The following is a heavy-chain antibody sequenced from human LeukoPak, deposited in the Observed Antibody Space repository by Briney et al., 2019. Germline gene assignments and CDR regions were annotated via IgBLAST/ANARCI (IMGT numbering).Heavy chain of an antibody. V-gene: IGHV4-4*02. CDR3: ARPLSLGYCSGGSCYGRGAWFDR. CDR1: GGSISSSNW. D-gene: IGHD2-15*01. J-gene: IGHJ5*02. CDR2: IYHSGST. Sequence: SETLSLTCAVSGGSISSSNWWSWVRQPPGKGLEWIGQIYHSGSTNYNPSLKSRVTISVNKSKNQFSLKLRSATAADTAVYYCARPLSLGYCSGGSCYGRGAWFDRWGQGTLVTVSS.